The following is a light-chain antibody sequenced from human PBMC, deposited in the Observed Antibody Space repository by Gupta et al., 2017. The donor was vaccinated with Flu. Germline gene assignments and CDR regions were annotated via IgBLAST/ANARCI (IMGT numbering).Light chain of an antibody. J-gene: IGLJ1*01. Sequence: VAISCTARRSNIGAGFDVHWYQVLPGTAPKLLIYGRDNRPSGVPDRFSGSKSGTSASLAITGLQGEEEAEYFCQSWESSLGGYVFATGTKVTVV. CDR2: GRD. CDR3: QSWESSLGGYV. V-gene: IGLV1-40*01. CDR1: RSNIGAGFD.